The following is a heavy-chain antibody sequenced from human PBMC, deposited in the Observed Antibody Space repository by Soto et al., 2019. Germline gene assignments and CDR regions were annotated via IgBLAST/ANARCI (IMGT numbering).Heavy chain of an antibody. V-gene: IGHV4-59*01. CDR3: ARQNYYSSGYYYNYYYYYGMDV. J-gene: IGHJ6*02. CDR1: GGSISSYY. D-gene: IGHD3-22*01. CDR2: IYYSGST. Sequence: SETLSLTCTVSGGSISSYYWSWIRQPPGKGLEWIGYIYYSGSTNYNPSLKSRVTISVDTSKNQFSLKLSSVTAADTAVYYCARQNYYSSGYYYNYYYYYGMDVWGQGTTVTVSS.